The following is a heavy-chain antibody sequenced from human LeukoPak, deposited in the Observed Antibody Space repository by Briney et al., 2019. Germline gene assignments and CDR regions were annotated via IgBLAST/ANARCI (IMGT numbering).Heavy chain of an antibody. D-gene: IGHD6-19*01. V-gene: IGHV4-34*01. CDR2: IDHSGST. Sequence: SETLSLTCTVYGGSFSGYYCSWIRQPPGKGLEWIGEIDHSGSTNYNPSLKSRVTISVDTSKNQFSLKLSSVTAADTAVYYCARSYSGWSGGDYYYMDVWGKGTTVTVSS. CDR3: ARSYSGWSGGDYYYMDV. CDR1: GGSFSGYY. J-gene: IGHJ6*03.